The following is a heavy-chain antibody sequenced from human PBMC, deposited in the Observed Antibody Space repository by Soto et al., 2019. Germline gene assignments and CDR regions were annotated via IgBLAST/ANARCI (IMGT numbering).Heavy chain of an antibody. D-gene: IGHD1-26*01. CDR3: ARLEKWYYNYYGLDV. CDR2: IDPADSST. V-gene: IGHV5-10-1*01. J-gene: IGHJ6*02. CDR1: GYSFTTYW. Sequence: GESLKISCQGSGYSFTTYWISWVRQMPGKGLEWMGKIDPADSSTNYSPSFQGHITVSVDRSINTAHLQFSSLKAADTAVYYCARLEKWYYNYYGLDVWGQGTMVTVSS.